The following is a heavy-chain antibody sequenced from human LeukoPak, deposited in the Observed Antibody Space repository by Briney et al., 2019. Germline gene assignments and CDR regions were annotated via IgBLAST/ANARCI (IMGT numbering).Heavy chain of an antibody. D-gene: IGHD6-6*01. CDR3: AREGIAARSNWFDP. CDR2: IIPIFGTA. V-gene: IGHV1-69*13. CDR1: GGTFSSYA. Sequence: LVKVSCKASGGTFSSYAIGWVRQAPGQGLEWMGGIIPIFGTANYAQKFQGRVTITADESTSTAYMELSSLRSEDTAVYYCAREGIAARSNWFDPWGQGTLVTVSS. J-gene: IGHJ5*02.